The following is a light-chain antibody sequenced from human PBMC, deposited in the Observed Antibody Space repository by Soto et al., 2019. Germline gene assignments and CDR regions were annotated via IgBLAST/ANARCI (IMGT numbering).Light chain of an antibody. V-gene: IGLV1-51*01. Sequence: QSVLTQPPSVSAAPGQNVTISCSGSSSDIGDNYVSWYQQLPGAAPRLLIYDNYQRPSEIPDRFSGSKSGTSATLGITGLQAGDEAYYYCGTWDTSLSPFYLFGGGTKLTVL. CDR2: DNY. CDR1: SSDIGDNY. J-gene: IGLJ3*02. CDR3: GTWDTSLSPFYL.